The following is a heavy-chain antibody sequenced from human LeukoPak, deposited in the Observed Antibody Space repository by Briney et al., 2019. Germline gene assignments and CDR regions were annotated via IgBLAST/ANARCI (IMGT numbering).Heavy chain of an antibody. Sequence: SETLSLTCTVSGGSISSGGYYWSWIRQHPGKGLEWIGYIYYSGSTYYNPSLKSRVTISVDTSKNQFSLKLSSVTAADTAVHYCARAISSGLYYYFDYWGQGTLVTVSS. CDR1: GGSISSGGYY. CDR3: ARAISSGLYYYFDY. J-gene: IGHJ4*02. D-gene: IGHD3-22*01. V-gene: IGHV4-31*03. CDR2: IYYSGST.